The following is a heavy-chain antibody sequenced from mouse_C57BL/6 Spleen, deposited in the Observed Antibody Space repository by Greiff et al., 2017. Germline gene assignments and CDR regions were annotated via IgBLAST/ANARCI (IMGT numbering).Heavy chain of an antibody. V-gene: IGHV5-6*01. CDR3: ARDGVYYYGSSHFDY. Sequence: EVKVVESGGDLVKPGGSLKLSCAASGFTFSSYGMSWVRQTPDKRLEWVATISSGGSYTYYPDSVKGRFTISRDNAKNTLYLQMSSLKSEDTAIYYCARDGVYYYGSSHFDYWGQGTTLTVSS. CDR2: ISSGGSYT. D-gene: IGHD1-1*01. CDR1: GFTFSSYG. J-gene: IGHJ2*01.